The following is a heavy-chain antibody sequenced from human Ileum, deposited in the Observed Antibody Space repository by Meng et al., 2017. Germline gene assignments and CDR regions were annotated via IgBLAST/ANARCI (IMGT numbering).Heavy chain of an antibody. CDR3: AREWSGSYRHFDY. CDR1: GGSISTSDW. CDR2: IHHSGST. V-gene: IGHV4-4*02. Sequence: QRQLQESGPGLLKPSGTLSLTCAVSGGSISTSDWWSWVRQPPGKGLEWIGEIHHSGSTNYNPSLKSRVTISVDKSKNQFSLKLNSVTAADTAVYYCAREWSGSYRHFDYWGQGTLVTVSS. J-gene: IGHJ4*02. D-gene: IGHD1-26*01.